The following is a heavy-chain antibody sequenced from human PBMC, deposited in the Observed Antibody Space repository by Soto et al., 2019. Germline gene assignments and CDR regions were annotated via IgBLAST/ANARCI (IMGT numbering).Heavy chain of an antibody. CDR1: GFTFSSYG. V-gene: IGHV3-30*18. J-gene: IGHJ3*02. D-gene: IGHD3-3*01. CDR2: ISYDGSNK. CDR3: AKDPITIFGVVIKAGDAFDI. Sequence: QVQLVESGGGVVQPGRSLRLSCAASGFTFSSYGMHWVRQAPGKGLEWVAVISYDGSNKYYADSVKGRFTISRDNSKNTQYLQMNSLRAEDTAVYYCAKDPITIFGVVIKAGDAFDIWGQGTMVTVSS.